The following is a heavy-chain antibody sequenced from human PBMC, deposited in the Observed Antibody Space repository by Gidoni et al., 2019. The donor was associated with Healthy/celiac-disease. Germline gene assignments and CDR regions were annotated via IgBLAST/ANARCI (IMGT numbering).Heavy chain of an antibody. CDR1: GGSFSGYY. CDR3: ARINLRHYYYYYGMDV. Sequence: QVQLQQWGAGLLKPSETLSLTCAVYGGSFSGYYWSWIRQPPGKGLEWIGEINHSGSTNYNPSLKSRVTISVDTSKNQFSLKLSSVTAADTAVYYCARINLRHYYYYYGMDVWGQGTTVTVSS. J-gene: IGHJ6*02. CDR2: INHSGST. V-gene: IGHV4-34*01.